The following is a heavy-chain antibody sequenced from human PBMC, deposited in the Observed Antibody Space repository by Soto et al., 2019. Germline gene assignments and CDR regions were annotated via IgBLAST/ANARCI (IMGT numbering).Heavy chain of an antibody. CDR2: ISYDGSNK. CDR1: GFTFSSYG. Sequence: GGSLRLSCAASGFTFSSYGMHWVRQAPGKGLEWVAVISYDGSNKYYADSVKGRFTISRDNSKNTLYLQMNSLRAEDTAVYYCAKDHGRYSGYDIYYYYYYMDVWGKGTTVTVSS. J-gene: IGHJ6*03. CDR3: AKDHGRYSGYDIYYYYYYMDV. D-gene: IGHD5-12*01. V-gene: IGHV3-30*18.